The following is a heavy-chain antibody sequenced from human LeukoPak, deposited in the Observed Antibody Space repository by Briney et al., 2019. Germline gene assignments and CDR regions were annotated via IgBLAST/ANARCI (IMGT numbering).Heavy chain of an antibody. Sequence: GGSLRLSCAASGFTFSNAWMSWVRQAPGKGLEWVGRIKSKTDGGTTDYAAPVKGRFTISRDDSKNTLYLQMNNLKTEDTAVYYCTTDKGTYYYDSSGSFLDVWGQGTTVTVSS. D-gene: IGHD3-22*01. CDR1: GFTFSNAW. V-gene: IGHV3-15*01. J-gene: IGHJ6*02. CDR2: IKSKTDGGTT. CDR3: TTDKGTYYYDSSGSFLDV.